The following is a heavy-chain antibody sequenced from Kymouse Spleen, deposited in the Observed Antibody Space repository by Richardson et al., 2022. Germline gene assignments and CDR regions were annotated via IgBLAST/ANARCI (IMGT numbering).Heavy chain of an antibody. J-gene: IGHJ6*02. CDR2: ISYDGSNK. V-gene: IGHV3-30*18. Sequence: QVQLVESGGGVVQPGRSLRLSCAASGFTFSSYGMHWVRQAPGKGLEWVAVISYDGSNKYYADSVKGRFTISRDNSKNTLYLQMNSLRAEDTAVYYCAKDHYYGSGSSAMDVWGQGTTVTVSS. CDR3: AKDHYYGSGSSAMDV. CDR1: GFTFSSYG. D-gene: IGHD3-10*01.